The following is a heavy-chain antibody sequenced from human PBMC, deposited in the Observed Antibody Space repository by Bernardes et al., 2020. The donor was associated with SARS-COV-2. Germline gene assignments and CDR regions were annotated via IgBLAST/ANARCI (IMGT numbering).Heavy chain of an antibody. V-gene: IGHV1-18*01. D-gene: IGHD3-3*01. CDR1: GYTFTSYG. J-gene: IGHJ4*02. CDR2: ISADSGNT. CDR3: GKVYKGGFLEFVVDRLLEY. Sequence: ASVKVSCRASGYTFTSYGISWVRQAPGQGLEWMGWISADSGNTDYAQKFQGRVTMTTDTSTSTAYMELRSLRSDDTAVYYCGKVYKGGFLEFVVDRLLEYWGQGTLVTVSS.